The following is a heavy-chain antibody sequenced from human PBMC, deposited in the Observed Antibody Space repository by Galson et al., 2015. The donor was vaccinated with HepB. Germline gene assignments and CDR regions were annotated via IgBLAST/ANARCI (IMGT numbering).Heavy chain of an antibody. J-gene: IGHJ5*02. CDR2: TYYRSKWYT. CDR1: GDSVSSNSAA. V-gene: IGHV6-1*01. Sequence: CAISGDSVSSNSAAWNWTRQPPSRGLEWLGRTYYRSKWYTDYAVSVQGRITINPDTSKNQFSLQLNSVTPDDTAVYYCARVEQQVVPTGWFDPWGQGTLVTVSS. D-gene: IGHD6-13*01. CDR3: ARVEQQVVPTGWFDP.